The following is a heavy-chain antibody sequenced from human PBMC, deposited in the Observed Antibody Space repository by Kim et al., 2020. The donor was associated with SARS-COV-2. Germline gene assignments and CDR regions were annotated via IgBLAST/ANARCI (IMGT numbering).Heavy chain of an antibody. CDR1: GFTFSSYA. D-gene: IGHD5-12*01. Sequence: GGSLRLSCTASGFTFSSYAMSWVRQAPGKGLEWVSAISGSGGDTYYADSVKGQFTISRDNSKNTLYLQMSSLRAEDTAVYYCAKSTWNSGYEGYWGQGTLVTVSS. J-gene: IGHJ4*02. CDR3: AKSTWNSGYEGY. CDR2: ISGSGGDT. V-gene: IGHV3-23*01.